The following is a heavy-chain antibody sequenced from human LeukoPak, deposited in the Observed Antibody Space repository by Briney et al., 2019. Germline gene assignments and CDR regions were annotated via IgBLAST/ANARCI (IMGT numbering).Heavy chain of an antibody. CDR1: GGSISSSSYY. J-gene: IGHJ5*02. Sequence: SETLSLTCTVSGGSISSSSYYWGWIRQPPGKGLEWIGSIYYSGSTYYNPSLKSRVTISVDTSKNQFSLKLSSVTAADTAVYYCARHRAYCSSTSCLNWFDPWGQGTLVTVSS. D-gene: IGHD2-2*01. V-gene: IGHV4-39*01. CDR2: IYYSGST. CDR3: ARHRAYCSSTSCLNWFDP.